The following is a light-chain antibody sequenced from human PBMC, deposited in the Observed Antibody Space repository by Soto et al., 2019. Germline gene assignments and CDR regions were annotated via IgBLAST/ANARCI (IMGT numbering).Light chain of an antibody. CDR1: QSVSSN. J-gene: IGKJ4*01. CDR2: GAS. V-gene: IGKV3-15*01. CDR3: QQYNSWPLT. Sequence: ETVMTQSPATLSVSPGERATLSCRASQSVSSNLAWYQQKPGQAPRLLIYGASTRATGIPARLSGSGSGTEFTLTISSLQSEDLAVYSCQQYNSWPLTFGGGTKVEIK.